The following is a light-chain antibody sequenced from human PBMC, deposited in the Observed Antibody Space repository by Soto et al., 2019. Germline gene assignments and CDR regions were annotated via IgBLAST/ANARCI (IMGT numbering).Light chain of an antibody. Sequence: QTVVTQEPSLTVSPGGTVTLTCASSTGTVSSSYYPNWFQQKPGQAPRSLIYSATNRHSWTPARFSGSLLGGKAALTLSGVQPEDEADYYCLLYYGGAQQGVFGGGTKVTVL. CDR1: TGTVSSSYY. CDR2: SAT. CDR3: LLYYGGAQQGV. J-gene: IGLJ2*01. V-gene: IGLV7-43*01.